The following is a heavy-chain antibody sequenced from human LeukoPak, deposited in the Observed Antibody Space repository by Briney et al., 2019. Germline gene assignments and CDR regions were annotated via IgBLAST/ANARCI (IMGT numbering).Heavy chain of an antibody. Sequence: SETLSLTCTVSGGSISSGTSYWSWIRQPAGKGLEWIGRIYTSGNTNYKPSLQSRVTISVDTAKNQFSLKLSSVTAADTAVYYCTRGDNTWGQGTLVTVSS. CDR1: GGSISSGTSY. D-gene: IGHD2/OR15-2a*01. J-gene: IGHJ5*02. V-gene: IGHV4-61*02. CDR3: TRGDNT. CDR2: IYTSGNT.